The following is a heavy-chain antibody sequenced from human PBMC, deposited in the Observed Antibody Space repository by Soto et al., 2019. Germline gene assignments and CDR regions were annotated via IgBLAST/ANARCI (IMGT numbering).Heavy chain of an antibody. Sequence: QVQLAESGGGVVQPGRSLRISCAASGFSFSNHGMQWVRQAPGKGLEWVAVISYDGNVKYYTDSVKGRFTISRDNSQSTLFLQMDSLRPEDAAVYYCAKDLKVSGGFHGSWNYYYGMDVWGQGTTVTVSS. CDR2: ISYDGNVK. CDR1: GFSFSNHG. CDR3: AKDLKVSGGFHGSWNYYYGMDV. J-gene: IGHJ6*02. V-gene: IGHV3-30*18. D-gene: IGHD3-10*01.